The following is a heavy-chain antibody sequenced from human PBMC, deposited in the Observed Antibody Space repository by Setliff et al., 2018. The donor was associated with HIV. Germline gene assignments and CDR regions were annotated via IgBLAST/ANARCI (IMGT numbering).Heavy chain of an antibody. V-gene: IGHV5-51*01. J-gene: IGHJ6*03. Sequence: GESLTLSCKGSGYSFTSYWIGWVRQMPGKGLEWMGIIYPGDSDTRYSPSFQGQVTISADKSISTADLQWSSLKASDTAMYYCARPRIVKAYYYYMDGWGKGTTVTVSS. D-gene: IGHD3-16*02. CDR3: ARPRIVKAYYYYMDG. CDR1: GYSFTSYW. CDR2: IYPGDSDT.